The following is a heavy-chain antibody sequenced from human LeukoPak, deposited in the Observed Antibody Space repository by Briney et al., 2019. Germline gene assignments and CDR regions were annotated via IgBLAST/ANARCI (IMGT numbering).Heavy chain of an antibody. D-gene: IGHD6-6*01. J-gene: IGHJ4*02. CDR3: ARDRGIAARHREFDY. V-gene: IGHV3-30*03. CDR2: ISYDGSNK. Sequence: PGGSLRLSCAASGFTFSNYWMHWVRQAPGKGLEWVAVISYDGSNKYYADSVKGRFTISRDNSKNTLYLQMNSLRAEDTAVYYCARDRGIAARHREFDYWGQGTLVTVSS. CDR1: GFTFSNYW.